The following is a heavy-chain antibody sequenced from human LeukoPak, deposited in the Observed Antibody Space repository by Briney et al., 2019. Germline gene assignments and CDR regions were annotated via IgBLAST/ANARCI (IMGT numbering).Heavy chain of an antibody. CDR1: GGSISSYY. V-gene: IGHV4-59*08. CDR2: IYYSGST. D-gene: IGHD5-18*01. J-gene: IGHJ4*02. CDR3: ARHSYGYISLMDY. Sequence: PSETLSLTCTVSGGSISSYYWSWIRQPPGKGLEWIGYIYYSGSTNYNPSLKSRVTISVDTSKNQFSLKLSSVTAADTAVYYCARHSYGYISLMDYWGQGTLVTVSS.